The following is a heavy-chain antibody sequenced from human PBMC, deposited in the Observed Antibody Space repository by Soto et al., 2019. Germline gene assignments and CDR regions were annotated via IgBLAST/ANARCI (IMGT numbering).Heavy chain of an antibody. D-gene: IGHD4-4*01. Sequence: EVKLLESGGGLVQPGGSLRLSCGVSGFTATSNGVSWVRQAPGKGREWVSAISPNGQGIWYADSVTGLITISRDISRNTVLLQMDSLRAEDTAVYYCAKVRQYPRDYFHYRGQGTLVTVSS. V-gene: IGHV3-23*01. CDR2: ISPNGQGI. CDR3: AKVRQYPRDYFHY. J-gene: IGHJ4*02. CDR1: GFTATSNG.